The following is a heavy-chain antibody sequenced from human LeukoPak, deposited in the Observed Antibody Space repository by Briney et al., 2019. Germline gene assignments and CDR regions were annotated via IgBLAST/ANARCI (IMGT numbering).Heavy chain of an antibody. CDR2: ISCSGGST. V-gene: IGHV3-23*01. Sequence: GGSLRLSCAASGFTFSSYAMSWVRQAPGKGLEWVSAISCSGGSTYYADSVKGRFTISRDNSKNTLYLQMNSLRAEDTAVYYCAKALYSSGWPDFDYWGQGTLVTVSS. CDR3: AKALYSSGWPDFDY. CDR1: GFTFSSYA. D-gene: IGHD6-19*01. J-gene: IGHJ4*02.